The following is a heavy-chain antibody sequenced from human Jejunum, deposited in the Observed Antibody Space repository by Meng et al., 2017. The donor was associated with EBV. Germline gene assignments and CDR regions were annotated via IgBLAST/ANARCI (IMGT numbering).Heavy chain of an antibody. CDR2: INQGGGA. V-gene: IGHV4-34*01. CDR3: ARLGGYASGTYYPIDP. CDR1: GGSFIYNS. J-gene: IGHJ5*02. Sequence: GQHHHGDSGSCNLLVASSVTAAWSGGSFIYNSVSWIRTPPGKGLEWFGEINQGGGATSLPSLKSRVTISVDTSKNQFSLQLSSVTAADTAVYYCARLGGYASGTYYPIDPWGQGTLVTVSS. D-gene: IGHD3-10*01.